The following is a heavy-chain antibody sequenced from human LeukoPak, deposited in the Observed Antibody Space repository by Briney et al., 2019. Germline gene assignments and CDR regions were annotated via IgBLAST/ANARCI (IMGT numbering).Heavy chain of an antibody. Sequence: GGSLRLSCAASGFSFTNAWMNWVRQAPGKGLEWVGRIKSKTDGGAIHYAAPVRGRYSISRDDSINTVYLQMDSLKADDTAVYYCLTRLRSTIGVDYWGQGTLVTVSS. CDR1: GFSFTNAW. D-gene: IGHD5/OR15-5a*01. J-gene: IGHJ4*01. CDR3: LTRLRSTIGVDY. V-gene: IGHV3-15*01. CDR2: IKSKTDGGAI.